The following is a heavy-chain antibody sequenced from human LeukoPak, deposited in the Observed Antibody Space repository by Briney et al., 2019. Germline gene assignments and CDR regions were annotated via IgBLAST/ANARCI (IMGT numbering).Heavy chain of an antibody. CDR1: GFTFSSYG. V-gene: IGHV3-30*18. CDR2: ISYDGSNK. J-gene: IGHJ4*02. CDR3: AKEDRAVAGNSFDY. Sequence: GGFLRLSCAASGFTFSSYGMHWVRQAPGKGLEWVAVISYDGSNKYYADSVKGRFTISRDNSKNTPYLQMNSLRAEDTAVYYCAKEDRAVAGNSFDYWGQGTLVTVSS. D-gene: IGHD6-19*01.